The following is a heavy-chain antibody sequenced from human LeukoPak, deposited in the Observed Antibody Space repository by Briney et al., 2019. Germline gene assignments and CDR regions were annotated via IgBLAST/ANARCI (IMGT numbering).Heavy chain of an antibody. CDR2: ITWNSGSI. D-gene: IGHD3-10*01. J-gene: IGHJ4*02. Sequence: GGSLRLSCAASGLTFYDYAMHWVRQAPGKGLEWVSGITWNSGSIAYADSVKGRFTISRDNAKNSLYLQVDSLRSEDTALYYCAAGAGITRYWGQGTLVTVSS. V-gene: IGHV3-9*01. CDR3: AAGAGITRY. CDR1: GLTFYDYA.